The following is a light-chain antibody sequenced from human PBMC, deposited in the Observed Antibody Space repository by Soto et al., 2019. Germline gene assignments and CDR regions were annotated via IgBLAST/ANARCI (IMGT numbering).Light chain of an antibody. V-gene: IGKV1-39*01. CDR2: GAS. CDR1: QSISPY. J-gene: IGKJ2*01. Sequence: DIQMTQSPSSLSASVGDRVTITCRASQSISPYLSWYQQNPGKAPKLLITGASTLQGGVPSRFSGSGSGTDFALTISSLQPEDFATYFCQQSFSTPYTFGQGTQLEIK. CDR3: QQSFSTPYT.